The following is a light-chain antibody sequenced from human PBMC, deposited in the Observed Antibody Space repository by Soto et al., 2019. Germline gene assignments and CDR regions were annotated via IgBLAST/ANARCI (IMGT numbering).Light chain of an antibody. CDR2: WAS. CDR1: QSVLYSSNNKNY. J-gene: IGKJ1*01. Sequence: DIVMTQSPDSLAVSLGERATINCKSSQSVLYSSNNKNYLAWYQQKPGQPPKLLIDWASTQESVVPDRFSGSGSGTDFTLTISSLQAEDVAVYYCQQYYTTPWTFGQGTKVEIK. CDR3: QQYYTTPWT. V-gene: IGKV4-1*01.